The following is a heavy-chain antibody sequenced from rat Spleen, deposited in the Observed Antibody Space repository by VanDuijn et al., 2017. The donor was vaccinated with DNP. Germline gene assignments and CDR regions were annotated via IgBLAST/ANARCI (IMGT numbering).Heavy chain of an antibody. V-gene: IGHV5S10*01. CDR1: GFTFSDYY. CDR3: ATHDYDNYYEDYFDY. CDR2: IIDDGSKT. D-gene: IGHD1-12*03. J-gene: IGHJ2*01. Sequence: EVQLVESGGGLVQPGRSLTLSCAASGFTFSDYYMAWVRQAPTRGLEWVATIIDDGSKTYYGDSVKGRFTISRDNAKTTLYLQMDSLRSEDTATYYCATHDYDNYYEDYFDYWGQGVMVTVSS.